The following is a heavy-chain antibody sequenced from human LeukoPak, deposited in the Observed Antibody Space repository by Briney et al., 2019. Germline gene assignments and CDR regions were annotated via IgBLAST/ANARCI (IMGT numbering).Heavy chain of an antibody. Sequence: ASVKVSCKASGYTFTGYYMHWVRQAPGQGLEWMGWINANSGDTKYAQKFQGRVTMTRDTSISTAYMELSRLRSDDTAMYYCARDKAEDSSHFYMDVWGKGTTVTVSS. V-gene: IGHV1-2*02. CDR1: GYTFTGYY. CDR2: INANSGDT. J-gene: IGHJ6*03. CDR3: ARDKAEDSSHFYMDV. D-gene: IGHD6-13*01.